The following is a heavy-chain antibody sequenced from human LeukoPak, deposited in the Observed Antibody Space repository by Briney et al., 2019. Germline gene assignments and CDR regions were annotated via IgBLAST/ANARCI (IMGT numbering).Heavy chain of an antibody. CDR2: IKQDGSNK. CDR1: GFTFSSYW. CDR3: ARDSPNTVTALQYFDY. D-gene: IGHD2-21*02. J-gene: IGHJ4*01. V-gene: IGHV3-7*01. Sequence: GGSLRLSCAASGFTFSSYWMSWVRQAPGKGLEWVANIKQDGSNKYYVDSVKGRFTISRDNAKNSLYLQMNSLRAEDTAVYYCARDSPNTVTALQYFDYCSQRRLVTVS.